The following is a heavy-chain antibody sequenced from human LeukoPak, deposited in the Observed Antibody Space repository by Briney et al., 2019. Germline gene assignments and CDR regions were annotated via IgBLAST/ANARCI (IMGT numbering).Heavy chain of an antibody. CDR3: ARDADSSGWSYFDY. Sequence: SETLSLTCTVSGGSISSYYWSWIRQPPGKGLEWIGYIYYSGSTNYNPSLRSRVTISVDTSKNQFSLKLSSVTAADTAVYYCARDADSSGWSYFDYWGQGTLVTVSS. CDR2: IYYSGST. CDR1: GGSISSYY. D-gene: IGHD6-19*01. J-gene: IGHJ4*02. V-gene: IGHV4-59*01.